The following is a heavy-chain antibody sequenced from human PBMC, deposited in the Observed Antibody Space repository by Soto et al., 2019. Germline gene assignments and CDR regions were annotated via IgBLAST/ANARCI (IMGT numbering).Heavy chain of an antibody. J-gene: IGHJ5*02. CDR2: ISSNGGST. CDR1: GFTFSSYA. V-gene: IGHV3-64*04. Sequence: PGGSLRLSCSASGFTFSSYAMHWVRQAPGKGLEYVSAISSNGGSTYYADSVKGRFTISRDNSKNTLYLQMNSLKTEDTAVYYCTTNYYDSSGYDNWFDPWGQGTLVTVSS. CDR3: TTNYYDSSGYDNWFDP. D-gene: IGHD3-22*01.